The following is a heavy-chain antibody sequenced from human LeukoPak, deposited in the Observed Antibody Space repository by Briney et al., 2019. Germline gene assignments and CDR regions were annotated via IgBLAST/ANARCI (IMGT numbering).Heavy chain of an antibody. CDR2: IYTSGST. CDR3: ARVSLVRGAPDYYFDY. CDR1: GDSISNYY. Sequence: SETLSLTCTVSGDSISNYYWSWVRQPAGKGLEWIGRIYTSGSTNYNPSLKSRVTMSVDTSKNQFSLKLSSVTAADTAVYYCARVSLVRGAPDYYFDYWGQGTLVTVSS. J-gene: IGHJ4*02. V-gene: IGHV4-4*07. D-gene: IGHD3-10*01.